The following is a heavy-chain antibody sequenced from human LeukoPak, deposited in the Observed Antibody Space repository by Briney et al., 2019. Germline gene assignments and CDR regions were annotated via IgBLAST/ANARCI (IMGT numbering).Heavy chain of an antibody. V-gene: IGHV1-18*04. Sequence: ASVKVSCKASGYTFTGYYMHWVRQAPGQGLEWMGWTSAYNGNTNYAQKLQGRVTMTTDTSTSTAYMELRSLRSDDTAVYYCARSPYYYYYMDVWGKGTTVTISS. CDR2: TSAYNGNT. J-gene: IGHJ6*03. CDR3: ARSPYYYYYMDV. CDR1: GYTFTGYY.